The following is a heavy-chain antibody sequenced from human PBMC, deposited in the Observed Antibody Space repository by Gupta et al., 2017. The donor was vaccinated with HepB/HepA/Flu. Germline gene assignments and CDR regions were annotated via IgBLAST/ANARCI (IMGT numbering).Heavy chain of an antibody. Sequence: QVQLLQSAAEVRKPGSSVTVSCKASGDDFNYYVISWLRQAPGQGLEWMGGIIPIFGRTHYAQKFQDRVTIIADKSTSTVYMELRSLTFEDTALYYCAKDETAQLDYWGQGTLVTVSS. CDR3: AKDETAQLDY. CDR1: GDDFNYYV. CDR2: IIPIFGRT. J-gene: IGHJ4*02. V-gene: IGHV1-69*06.